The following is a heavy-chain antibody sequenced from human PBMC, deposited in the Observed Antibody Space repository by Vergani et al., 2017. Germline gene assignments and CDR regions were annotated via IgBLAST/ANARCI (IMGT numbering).Heavy chain of an antibody. Sequence: QVQLQESGPGLVKPSETLYLTCTVSGGSISSYYWSWILQRPGKGLEWIGYIHYSGSTNYNPSLKSRVTISVDTSKNKFSLKLSSVTAADTAGYYCASGGNGPVDYWGQGTLVTVSS. CDR2: IHYSGST. CDR3: ASGGNGPVDY. J-gene: IGHJ4*02. CDR1: GGSISSYY. D-gene: IGHD3-16*01. V-gene: IGHV4-59*01.